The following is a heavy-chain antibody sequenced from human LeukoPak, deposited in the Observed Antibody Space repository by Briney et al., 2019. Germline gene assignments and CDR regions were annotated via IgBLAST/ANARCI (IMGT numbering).Heavy chain of an antibody. CDR3: ARGSNYVGFDY. J-gene: IGHJ4*02. CDR1: GGSISSYX. D-gene: IGHD4-11*01. V-gene: IGHV4-4*07. Sequence: SETLSLTCTVSGGSISSYXWNWIRQPAGKGLEWIGRIFTSGSTNYNPSLKSRVTMSVDTSKNQFSLKLSSVTAADTAVYYCARGSNYVGFDYWGQGTLVTVSS. CDR2: IFTSGST.